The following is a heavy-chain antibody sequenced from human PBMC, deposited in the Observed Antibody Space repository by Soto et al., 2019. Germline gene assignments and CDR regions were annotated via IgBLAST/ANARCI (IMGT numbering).Heavy chain of an antibody. J-gene: IGHJ5*02. CDR1: GIPISSYDW. V-gene: IGHV4-4*02. Sequence: QVHLEESGPGLVRPSGTLALICNVSGIPISSYDWWTWVRQTPGKGMEWIGEIYHNGRTNYNPSRKSRVSLSVDKSKNQFSLNLQSLTAADTAVYYCARGTLIGSSTRNWFDPWGPGTQVTVSS. D-gene: IGHD3-10*01. CDR3: ARGTLIGSSTRNWFDP. CDR2: IYHNGRT.